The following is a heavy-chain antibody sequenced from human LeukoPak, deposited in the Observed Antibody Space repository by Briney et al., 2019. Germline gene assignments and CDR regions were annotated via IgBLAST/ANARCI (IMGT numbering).Heavy chain of an antibody. CDR2: IRYDRSNQ. D-gene: IGHD3-10*01. CDR3: AKVSGFYFDY. Sequence: GGSLRLSCAASGFTFIKYGMHWVRQAPGKGLEWVAFIRYDRSNQYYADSVKGRFTISRDNSKNTVYLQMNSLRAEDTAAYYCAKVSGFYFDYWGQGTLVTVSS. V-gene: IGHV3-30*02. CDR1: GFTFIKYG. J-gene: IGHJ4*02.